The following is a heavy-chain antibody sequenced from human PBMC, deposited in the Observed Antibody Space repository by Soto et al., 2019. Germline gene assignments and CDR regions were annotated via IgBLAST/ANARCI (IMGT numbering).Heavy chain of an antibody. D-gene: IGHD3-3*01. CDR1: GGSFSGYY. V-gene: IGHV4-34*01. CDR2: INHSGST. J-gene: IGHJ4*02. CDR3: ASLEIFGVGLQTPEPGFDY. Sequence: QVQLQQWGAGLLKPSETLSLTCAVYGGSFSGYYWSWIRQPPGKGLEWIGEINHSGSTNYNPSLKRRVTISVDTSKNQFSLKLSSVTAADTAVYYCASLEIFGVGLQTPEPGFDYWGQGTLVTVSS.